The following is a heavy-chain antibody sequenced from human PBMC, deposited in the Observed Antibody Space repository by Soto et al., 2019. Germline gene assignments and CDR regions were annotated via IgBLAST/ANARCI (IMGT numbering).Heavy chain of an antibody. J-gene: IGHJ4*02. CDR2: ISVGGDKE. CDR1: GFSVSSHS. D-gene: IGHD4-17*01. CDR3: SRWDGDGDY. Sequence: VQLLQSGGGLVQPGGSLRVSCAASGFSVSSHSMTWVRQAPGKGLEYVSGISVGGDKEFYADSVRGRFTVSRDNSKNILYLQMDSLRVDDTAIYYCSRWDGDGDYWGQGTLVTVSS. V-gene: IGHV3-23*01.